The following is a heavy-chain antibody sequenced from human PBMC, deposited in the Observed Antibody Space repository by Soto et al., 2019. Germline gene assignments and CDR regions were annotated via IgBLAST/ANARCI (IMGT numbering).Heavy chain of an antibody. CDR2: IYYSGST. V-gene: IGHV4-39*01. Sequence: PSETLSLTCTVSGGSISSSSYYWGWTRQPPGKGLEWIGSIYYSGSTYYNPSLKSRVTISVDTSKSQFSLKLSSVTAADTAVYYCARHRGVLLWFGSYGMDVWGQGTTVTVSS. CDR1: GGSISSSSYY. CDR3: ARHRGVLLWFGSYGMDV. J-gene: IGHJ6*02. D-gene: IGHD3-10*01.